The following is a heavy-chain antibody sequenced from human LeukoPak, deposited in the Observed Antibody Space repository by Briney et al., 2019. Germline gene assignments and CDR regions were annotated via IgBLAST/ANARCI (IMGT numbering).Heavy chain of an antibody. Sequence: SETLSLTCTVSGGSISSGSYYWSWIRQPAGKGLEWIGRIYTSGSTNYNPSLKSRVTISVDTSKNQFSLKLSSVTAADTAVYYCARVTPYYYDSSGYYRAARLDYWGQGTLVTVSS. V-gene: IGHV4-61*02. D-gene: IGHD3-22*01. CDR3: ARVTPYYYDSSGYYRAARLDY. J-gene: IGHJ4*02. CDR1: GGSISSGSYY. CDR2: IYTSGST.